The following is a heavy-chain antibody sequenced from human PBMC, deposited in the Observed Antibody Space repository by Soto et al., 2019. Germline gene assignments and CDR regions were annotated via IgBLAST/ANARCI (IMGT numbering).Heavy chain of an antibody. V-gene: IGHV3-30-3*01. CDR1: GFTFSSYA. CDR2: ISYDGSNK. Sequence: QVQLVESGGGVVQPGRSLRLSCAASGFTFSSYAMHWVRQDPGKGLEWVAVISYDGSNKYYADSVKGRFTISRDNSKNTLYRLMNSLRAEDTAVYYCARGYEGFDPWGQGTLVTVSS. J-gene: IGHJ5*02. CDR3: ARGYEGFDP. D-gene: IGHD2-15*01.